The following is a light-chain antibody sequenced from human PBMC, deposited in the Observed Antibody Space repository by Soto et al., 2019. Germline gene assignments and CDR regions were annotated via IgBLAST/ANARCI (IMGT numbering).Light chain of an antibody. CDR3: QSYDSSNVV. V-gene: IGLV6-57*01. J-gene: IGLJ2*01. CDR2: EDN. Sequence: NFMLTQPHSVSESPGKTVTISCTRSSGSIANNYVQWYQQRPGSSPTTVIYEDNQRPSGVPDRFSGSIDRSSNSASLTISGLKTEDEADYYCQSYDSSNVVFGGGTKLTVL. CDR1: SGSIANNY.